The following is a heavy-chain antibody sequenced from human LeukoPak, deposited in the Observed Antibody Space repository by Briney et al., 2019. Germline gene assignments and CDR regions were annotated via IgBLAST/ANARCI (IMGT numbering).Heavy chain of an antibody. CDR1: GFTFSSYA. V-gene: IGHV3-23*01. CDR3: AKATWWYYGSGSPWDY. J-gene: IGHJ4*02. Sequence: PGGSLRLSCAASGFTFSSYAMSWVRQAPGKGLEWVSAISGSGGSTYYAGSVKGRFTISRDNSKNTLYLQMNSLRAEDTAVYYCAKATWWYYGSGSPWDYWGQGTLVTVSS. D-gene: IGHD3-10*01. CDR2: ISGSGGST.